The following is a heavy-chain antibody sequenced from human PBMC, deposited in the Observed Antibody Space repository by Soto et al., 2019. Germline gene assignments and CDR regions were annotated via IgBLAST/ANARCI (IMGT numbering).Heavy chain of an antibody. J-gene: IGHJ3*02. D-gene: IGHD5-12*01. CDR3: TKEKSVMYSGYDAFDI. CDR1: VFTFSSYE. CDR2: ITSGGSTM. V-gene: IGHV3-48*03. Sequence: WGSLRLSWAPSVFTFSSYEMHWLRQAPGKGLEWVAHITSGGSTMYADSLKGRFTISRDNADNSLHLQMHSLRAEDTAVYYCTKEKSVMYSGYDAFDIWGRVTMVTVS.